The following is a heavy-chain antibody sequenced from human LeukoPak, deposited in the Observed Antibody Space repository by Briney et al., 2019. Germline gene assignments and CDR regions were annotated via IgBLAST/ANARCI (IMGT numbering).Heavy chain of an antibody. Sequence: SETLSLTCTVSGGSISSYHWSWIRQPAGKGLEWIGRFYTSGNTNYNPSLKSRVTISVDTSKNQFSLRLSSVTAADTAVYYCARYPYSAFDIWGQGTMVTVSS. V-gene: IGHV4-4*07. CDR3: ARYPYSAFDI. CDR2: FYTSGNT. J-gene: IGHJ3*02. D-gene: IGHD4-11*01. CDR1: GGSISSYH.